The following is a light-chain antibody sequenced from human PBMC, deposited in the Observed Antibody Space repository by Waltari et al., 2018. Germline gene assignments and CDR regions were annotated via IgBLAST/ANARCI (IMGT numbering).Light chain of an antibody. J-gene: IGKJ1*01. CDR2: DAS. CDR1: QSVGKF. CDR3: QHYVRLPVS. Sequence: DIVLTQSPGTLSLSPGERATLSCRASQSVGKFLAWDQQKPGQAPRLLIYDASIRATGIPDRFSGSGSGTDFSLTISRLEPEDFALYYCQHYVRLPVSFGQGTKVGIK. V-gene: IGKV3-20*01.